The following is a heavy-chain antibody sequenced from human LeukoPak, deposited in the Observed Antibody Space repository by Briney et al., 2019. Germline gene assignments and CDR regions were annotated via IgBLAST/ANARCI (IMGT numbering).Heavy chain of an antibody. V-gene: IGHV4-59*01. D-gene: IGHD4-11*01. CDR1: GGSISSYY. Sequence: PSETLSLTCTVSGGSISSYYWSWIRQPPGKGLEWIGYIYYSGTTNYNPSLKSRVTISVDTSKNQFSLKLSSVTAADTAVYNCARGEKVQSGYYYYMDVWGKGTTVTVSS. CDR3: ARGEKVQSGYYYYMDV. CDR2: IYYSGTT. J-gene: IGHJ6*03.